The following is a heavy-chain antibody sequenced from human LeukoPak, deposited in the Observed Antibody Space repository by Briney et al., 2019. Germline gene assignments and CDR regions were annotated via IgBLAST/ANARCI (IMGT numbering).Heavy chain of an antibody. J-gene: IGHJ3*02. CDR3: AREFGYGSGWLVYDAFDI. CDR2: IYHSGST. V-gene: IGHV4-4*02. CDR1: GGSISSSNW. D-gene: IGHD6-19*01. Sequence: MSSGTLSLTCAVSGGSISSSNWWSWVRQPPGKGLEWIGEIYHSGSTNYNPSLKSRVTISVDKSKNQFSLKLSSVTAADTAVYYCAREFGYGSGWLVYDAFDIWGQGTMVTVSS.